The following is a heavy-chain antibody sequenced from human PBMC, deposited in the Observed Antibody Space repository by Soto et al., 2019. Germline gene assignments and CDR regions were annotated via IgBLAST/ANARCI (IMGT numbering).Heavy chain of an antibody. CDR1: GGSFSGYY. CDR2: INHSGST. D-gene: IGHD2-2*02. V-gene: IGHV4-34*01. Sequence: SETLSLTCAVYGGSFSGYYWSWIRQPPGKGLEWIGEINHSGSTNYNPSLKSRVTISVDTSKNQFSLKLSSVTAADTAVYYCAREAPGYCSSTSCYTGDYYYGMDVWGQGTTVTVPS. J-gene: IGHJ6*02. CDR3: AREAPGYCSSTSCYTGDYYYGMDV.